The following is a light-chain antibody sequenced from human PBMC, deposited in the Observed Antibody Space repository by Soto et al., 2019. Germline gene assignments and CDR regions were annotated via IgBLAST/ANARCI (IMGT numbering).Light chain of an antibody. Sequence: QSAPIQPASVSASPGQSITISCTGTSSDVGLFNLVSWYQHYPDKAPKLILYEVNKWPSGISHRFSGSKSGNTASLTISGLQADDDADYYCCSYAGSRTWVFGGGTKVTVL. CDR1: SSDVGLFNL. V-gene: IGLV2-23*02. CDR3: CSYAGSRTWV. J-gene: IGLJ3*02. CDR2: EVN.